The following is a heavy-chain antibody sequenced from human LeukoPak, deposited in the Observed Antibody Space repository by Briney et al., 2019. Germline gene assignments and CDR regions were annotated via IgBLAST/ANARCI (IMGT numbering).Heavy chain of an antibody. V-gene: IGHV1-2*02. Sequence: ASVKVSCKASGYTLTGYYMHWVRQAPGQGLEWMGWINPNSGGTNYAQKFQGRVTMTRDTSISTSYMELSRLRSDDTAVYYCARAGSGRQQLAIDYWGQGTLVTVSS. D-gene: IGHD6-13*01. CDR3: ARAGSGRQQLAIDY. J-gene: IGHJ4*02. CDR1: GYTLTGYY. CDR2: INPNSGGT.